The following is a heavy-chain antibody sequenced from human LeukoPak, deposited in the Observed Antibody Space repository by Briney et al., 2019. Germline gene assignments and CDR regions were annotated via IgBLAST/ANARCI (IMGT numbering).Heavy chain of an antibody. CDR2: IRYDGSNK. V-gene: IGHV3-30*02. J-gene: IGHJ4*02. Sequence: GGSLRLSCAASGFTFSSYGMHWVRQAPGKGLEGVAFIRYDGSNKYYADSVKGRFTISRDTSKNTLYLQMNSLRAEDTAVYYCAKFRRVPAATYFDYWGQGTLVTVSS. CDR3: AKFRRVPAATYFDY. D-gene: IGHD2-2*01. CDR1: GFTFSSYG.